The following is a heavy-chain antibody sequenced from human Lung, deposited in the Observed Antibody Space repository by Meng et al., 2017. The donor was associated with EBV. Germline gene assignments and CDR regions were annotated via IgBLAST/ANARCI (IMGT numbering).Heavy chain of an antibody. CDR2: ISHSGTT. Sequence: QVQLQVSGPGLVMPSGTRSLGCAVSGASIRNNNWWCWVRLPQGKGLEWIGEISHSGTTNYAPSLKSRVTISVDKSKTQFYLKLTSVTAADTAVYYCARIEGYDRLYYFGQWGRGTLVTVSS. CDR3: ARIEGYDRLYYFGQ. J-gene: IGHJ4*02. V-gene: IGHV4-4*02. CDR1: GASIRNNNW. D-gene: IGHD5-12*01.